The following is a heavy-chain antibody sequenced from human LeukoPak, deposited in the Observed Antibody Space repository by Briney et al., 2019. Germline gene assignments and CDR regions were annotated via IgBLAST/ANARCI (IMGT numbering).Heavy chain of an antibody. V-gene: IGHV1-69*01. CDR1: GGTFSSYA. D-gene: IGHD3-22*01. Sequence: ASVKVSCKASGGTFSSYAISWVRQAPGQGLEWMGGIMPIFGTANYAQKFEGRVRITADESASTAYMELSSLSSADTAVYYCARQQRGSSGYYVLVVWGQGTLVTASS. CDR2: IMPIFGTA. CDR3: ARQQRGSSGYYVLVV. J-gene: IGHJ4*02.